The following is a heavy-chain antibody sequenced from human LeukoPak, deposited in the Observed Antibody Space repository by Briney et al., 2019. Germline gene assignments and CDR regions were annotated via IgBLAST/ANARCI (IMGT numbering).Heavy chain of an antibody. CDR1: GFTFSSYG. CDR3: ARGAHDLLTTYYHFDS. CDR2: IRYDGSNK. V-gene: IGHV3-30*02. D-gene: IGHD3-9*01. J-gene: IGHJ4*02. Sequence: GGSLRLSCAASGFTFSSYGMHWVRQAPGKGLEWVAFIRYDGSNKYYADSVKGRFIISRDNAQNSLFLQMNSLSAEDTAVYYCARGAHDLLTTYYHFDSWGQGALVTVSS.